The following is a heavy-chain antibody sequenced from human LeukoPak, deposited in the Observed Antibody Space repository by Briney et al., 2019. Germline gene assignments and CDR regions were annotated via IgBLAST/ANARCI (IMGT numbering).Heavy chain of an antibody. D-gene: IGHD3-22*01. CDR3: STTYYYDSSEGY. CDR2: IKSKTDGGTT. J-gene: IGHJ4*02. V-gene: IGHV3-15*07. Sequence: GGSLRLSCAASGFTFSNAWMNWVRQAPGKGLEWVGRIKSKTDGGTTDYAAPVKGRFTISRDDSKNTLYLQMNSLKTEDIAVYYCSTTYYYDSSEGYWGQGTLVTVSS. CDR1: GFTFSNAW.